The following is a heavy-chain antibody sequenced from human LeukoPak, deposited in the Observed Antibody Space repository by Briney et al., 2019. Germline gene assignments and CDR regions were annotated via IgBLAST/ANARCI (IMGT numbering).Heavy chain of an antibody. D-gene: IGHD3-16*02. CDR1: GFTFSNAW. J-gene: IGHJ4*02. Sequence: GGSLRLSCAATGFTFSNAWMSWVRQAPGKGLEWVGRIKSKTDGGTTDYAAPAKGRFTISRDDLKNTLYLQMNSLKTEDTAVYYCTTRLTVTFGGVIVFDYWGQGTLVTVSS. CDR3: TTRLTVTFGGVIVFDY. V-gene: IGHV3-15*01. CDR2: IKSKTDGGTT.